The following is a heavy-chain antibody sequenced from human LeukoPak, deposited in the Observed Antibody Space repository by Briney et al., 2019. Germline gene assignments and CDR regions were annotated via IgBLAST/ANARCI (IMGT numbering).Heavy chain of an antibody. J-gene: IGHJ2*01. Sequence: ASETLSLTCTVSGGSISSYYWSWIRQPAGKGLEWIGRIYSSGSTNYNPSLKSRVTLSVDTSKNQFSLKLNSVTAADTAVYYGARDIDPGLQTWSFDLWGRGTLVTVSS. V-gene: IGHV4-4*07. CDR2: IYSSGST. CDR3: ARDIDPGLQTWSFDL. CDR1: GGSISSYY. D-gene: IGHD4-11*01.